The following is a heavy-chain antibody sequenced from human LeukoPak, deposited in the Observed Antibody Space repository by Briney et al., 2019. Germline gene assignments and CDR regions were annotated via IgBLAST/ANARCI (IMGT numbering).Heavy chain of an antibody. CDR2: ISGSGGST. CDR3: ATSNQTGVWSYDFWSGSPFDY. D-gene: IGHD3-3*01. J-gene: IGHJ4*02. Sequence: GGSLRLSCAASGFTFSSYAMSWVRQAPGKGLEWVSAISGSGGSTYYADSVKGRFTISRDNSKNTLYLQMNSLRAEDTAVYYCATSNQTGVWSYDFWSGSPFDYWGQGTLVTVSS. V-gene: IGHV3-23*01. CDR1: GFTFSSYA.